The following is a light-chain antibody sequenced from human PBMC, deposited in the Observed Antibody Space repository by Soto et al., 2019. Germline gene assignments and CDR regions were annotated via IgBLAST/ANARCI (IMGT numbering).Light chain of an antibody. J-gene: IGKJ5*01. CDR3: QQYGSSPIT. CDR2: GAS. V-gene: IGKV3-15*01. CDR1: QSVSSN. Sequence: EVVMTQSPATLSVSPGERATLSCRASQSVSSNLAWYQQKPGQAPRLLIYGASTRATGIPARFSGSGSATDLTLTISRLEPEDFAVSFCQQYGSSPITFGQGTRLEIK.